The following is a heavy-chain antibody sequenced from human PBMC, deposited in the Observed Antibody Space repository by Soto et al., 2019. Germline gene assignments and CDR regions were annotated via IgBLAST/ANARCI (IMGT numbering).Heavy chain of an antibody. V-gene: IGHV4-59*08. CDR1: GGSIGTYY. D-gene: IGHD3-9*01. J-gene: IGHJ4*02. CDR3: ARHPGYYDILTGYTTYYFDY. Sequence: PSETLSLTCTVSGGSIGTYYLSWIRQPPGKELEWIGYIYYRGNTDYNPSLKSRVTISLDTPKNQFSMKLSSVTAADTAVYYCARHPGYYDILTGYTTYYFDYWGQGILVTVSS. CDR2: IYYRGNT.